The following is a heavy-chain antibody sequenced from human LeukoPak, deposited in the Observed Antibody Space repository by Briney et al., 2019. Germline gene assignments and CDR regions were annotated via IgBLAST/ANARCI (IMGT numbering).Heavy chain of an antibody. CDR1: GYTFTSYG. D-gene: IGHD6-19*01. CDR2: ISAYNGNT. J-gene: IGHJ4*02. V-gene: IGHV1-18*01. Sequence: ASVKVSCKASGYTFTSYGISWVRRAPGQGLEWMGWISAYNGNTNYAQKLQGRVTMTTDTSTSTAYMELRSLRSDDTAVYYCARDLQWLVRYYFDYWGQGTLVTVSS. CDR3: ARDLQWLVRYYFDY.